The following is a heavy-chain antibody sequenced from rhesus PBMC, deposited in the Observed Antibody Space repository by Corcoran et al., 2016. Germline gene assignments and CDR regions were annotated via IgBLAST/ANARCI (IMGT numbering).Heavy chain of an antibody. D-gene: IGHD3-34*01. V-gene: IGHV4-173*01. Sequence: QLQLQESGPGLVKPSETLSLTCAVSGGSISSNYWSWIRQPPGKGLEWIGRISGSSGRTDYNPSLMSRVTISTDTSKNQFSLKLSAVTAADTAVYYCARDAPGYYYAFDFWGQGLRVTVSS. CDR1: GGSISSNY. CDR2: ISGSSGRT. CDR3: ARDAPGYYYAFDF. J-gene: IGHJ3*01.